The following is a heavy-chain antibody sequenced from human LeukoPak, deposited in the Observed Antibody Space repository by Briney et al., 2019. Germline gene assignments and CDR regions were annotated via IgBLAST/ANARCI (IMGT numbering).Heavy chain of an antibody. CDR2: ISAYSGNT. CDR3: ARELAVTTLSGVGYYYGMDV. V-gene: IGHV1-18*01. Sequence: GASVKVSCKASGYTFTSYGISWVRQAPGQGREWMGWISAYSGNTNYAQKLQGRVTMTTDTSTSTAYMELRSLRSDDTAVYYCARELAVTTLSGVGYYYGMDVWGQGTTVTVSS. J-gene: IGHJ6*02. CDR1: GYTFTSYG. D-gene: IGHD4-17*01.